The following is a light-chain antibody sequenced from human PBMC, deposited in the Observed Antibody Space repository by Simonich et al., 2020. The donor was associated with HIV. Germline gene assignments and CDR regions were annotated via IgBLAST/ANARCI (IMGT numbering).Light chain of an antibody. CDR1: SGSIASSS. CDR3: QSYDGANWV. J-gene: IGLJ3*02. V-gene: IGLV6-57*01. Sequence: NFVLTQPHSVSESPGKTITISCTRSSGSIASSSVQWYQQRPGTYPTTVIYEDNVRPSGVPDRFSGSIDSSSNSASLTISGLKTEDEADYYCQSYDGANWVFGGGTKLTVL. CDR2: EDN.